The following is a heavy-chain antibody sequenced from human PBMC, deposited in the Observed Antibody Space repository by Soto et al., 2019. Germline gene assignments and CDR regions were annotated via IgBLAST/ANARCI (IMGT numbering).Heavy chain of an antibody. CDR2: ISSSSSYI. J-gene: IGHJ4*02. CDR3: ARRVAGTGGKGGY. CDR1: GFTFSSYS. V-gene: IGHV3-21*01. Sequence: EVQLVESGGGLVKPGGSLRLSCAASGFTFSSYSMNWVGQAPGKGLEWVSSISSSSSYIYYADSVKGRFTISRDNAKNSLYLQMNSLSAEDTAVYYCARRVAGTGGKGGYWGQGTLVTVSS. D-gene: IGHD6-19*01.